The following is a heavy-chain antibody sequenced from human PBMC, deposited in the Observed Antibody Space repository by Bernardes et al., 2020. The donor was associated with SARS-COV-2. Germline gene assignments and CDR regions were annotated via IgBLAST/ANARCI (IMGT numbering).Heavy chain of an antibody. CDR3: ARMEFGYSSSWLGRVSWFDP. V-gene: IGHV4-61*02. CDR2: IYTSGST. CDR1: GGSISSGSYY. D-gene: IGHD6-13*01. J-gene: IGHJ5*02. Sequence: SETLSLTCTVSGGSISSGSYYWSWIRQPAGKGLEWIRRIYTSGSTNYNPSLKSRVTISVDTSKNQFSLKLSSVTAADTAVYYCARMEFGYSSSWLGRVSWFDPWGQGTLVTVSS.